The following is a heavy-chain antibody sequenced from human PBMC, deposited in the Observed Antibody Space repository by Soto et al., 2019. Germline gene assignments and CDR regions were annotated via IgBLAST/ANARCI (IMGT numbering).Heavy chain of an antibody. CDR2: ISSSSSYI. CDR1: GFTFSSYS. V-gene: IGHV3-21*01. CDR3: ARDLYYPIAAAGPMGWFDP. Sequence: EVQLVESGGGRVKPGGSLRLSCAASGFTFSSYSMNWVRQAPGKGLEWVSSISSSSSYIYYADSVKGRFTISRDNAKNSLYLHMNSLRAEDTAVYYCARDLYYPIAAAGPMGWFDPWGQGTLVTVSS. J-gene: IGHJ5*02. D-gene: IGHD6-13*01.